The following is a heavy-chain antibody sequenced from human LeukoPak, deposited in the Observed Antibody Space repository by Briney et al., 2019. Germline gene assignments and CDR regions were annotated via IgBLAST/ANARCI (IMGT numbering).Heavy chain of an antibody. Sequence: SQTLSLTCAISGDSVSSNSAAWNWIRQSPSRGLEWLGRTYYRSKWYNDYAVSVKSRITINPGTSKNQFSLQLNSVTPEDTAVYYCAREDVQGYSGYDLYYFDYWGQGTLVTVSS. V-gene: IGHV6-1*01. J-gene: IGHJ4*02. CDR3: AREDVQGYSGYDLYYFDY. D-gene: IGHD5-12*01. CDR1: GDSVSSNSAA. CDR2: TYYRSKWYN.